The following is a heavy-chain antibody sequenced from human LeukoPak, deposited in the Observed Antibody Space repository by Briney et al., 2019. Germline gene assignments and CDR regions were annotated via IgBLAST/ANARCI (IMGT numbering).Heavy chain of an antibody. CDR2: ISWNSGSI. D-gene: IGHD1-26*01. Sequence: GGSLRLSCAASGFTFDDYAMHWVRQAPGKGLEWVSVISWNSGSIDYAVSVKGRFTISRDNAKNSLSLQMNSLRPEDTAFYYCAKGTGRYWTFFDHWGQGTLVTVSS. CDR1: GFTFDDYA. CDR3: AKGTGRYWTFFDH. J-gene: IGHJ4*02. V-gene: IGHV3-9*01.